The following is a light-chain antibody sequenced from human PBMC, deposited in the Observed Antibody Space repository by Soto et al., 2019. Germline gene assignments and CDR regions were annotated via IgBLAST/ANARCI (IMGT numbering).Light chain of an antibody. Sequence: QSALTQPASVSGSPGQSITIPCTGTSNDVGGYNYVSWYQHHPGKAPKLMIYEVSDRPSGVSNRFSGSKSGNTASLTISGLQAEDEADYYCSSYTGSNIRYVFGTGTKVTVL. J-gene: IGLJ1*01. V-gene: IGLV2-14*01. CDR3: SSYTGSNIRYV. CDR1: SNDVGGYNY. CDR2: EVS.